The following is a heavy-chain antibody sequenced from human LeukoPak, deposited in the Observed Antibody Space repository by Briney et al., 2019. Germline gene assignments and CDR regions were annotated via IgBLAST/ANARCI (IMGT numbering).Heavy chain of an antibody. J-gene: IGHJ4*02. CDR3: ARGGYSSSWYHDS. CDR1: GFTFSSYS. Sequence: GGSLRLSCAASGFTFSSYSMNWVRQAPGKGLEWVSSISSSSSYMYYADSVKGRFTISRDNAKNSLYMQVNSLRAEDTAVYHCARGGYSSSWYHDSWGQGTLVTVSS. V-gene: IGHV3-21*01. D-gene: IGHD6-13*01. CDR2: ISSSSSYM.